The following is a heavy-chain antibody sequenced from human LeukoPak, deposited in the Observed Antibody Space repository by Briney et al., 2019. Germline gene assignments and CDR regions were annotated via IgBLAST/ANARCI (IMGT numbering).Heavy chain of an antibody. D-gene: IGHD1-26*01. CDR1: GDSISSYY. CDR3: ARYIVSYPHDAFDI. V-gene: IGHV4-59*01. CDR2: IYYSGST. Sequence: SEPLSLTCTVSGDSISSYYWIWIRRPTGKGLVCFGYIYYSGSTSYNPSLKSRVTISVDTSKKQFSLKLSSVTAADTAFYYCARYIVSYPHDAFDIWGQGTMVTVSS. J-gene: IGHJ3*02.